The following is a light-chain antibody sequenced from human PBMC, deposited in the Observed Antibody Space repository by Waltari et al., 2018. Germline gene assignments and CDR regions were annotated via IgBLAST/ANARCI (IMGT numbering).Light chain of an antibody. CDR1: QTISNW. V-gene: IGKV1-5*03. CDR2: QAS. J-gene: IGKJ2*01. Sequence: DIQLTQSPPTLSASVRDRVTITCRTSQTISNWLAWYQQKSGKAPNPLIYQASSLKSGVPSRFSGSGSGTEVTLTIRSLQPEDFATYYCQKYNNYPYTFGQGTKLEIK. CDR3: QKYNNYPYT.